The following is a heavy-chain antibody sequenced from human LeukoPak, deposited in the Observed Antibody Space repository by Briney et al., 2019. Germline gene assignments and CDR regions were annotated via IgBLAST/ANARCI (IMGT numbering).Heavy chain of an antibody. V-gene: IGHV4-59*01. CDR1: GGSISSYY. CDR3: ATAIAAAPAAFGI. CDR2: IYYSGST. J-gene: IGHJ3*02. Sequence: SETLSLTCTVSGGSISSYYWSWIRQPPGKGLEWIGYIYYSGSTSYNPSLKSRVTISVDTSKNQFSLKLSSVTAADTAVYYCATAIAAAPAAFGIWGQGTMVTVSS. D-gene: IGHD6-13*01.